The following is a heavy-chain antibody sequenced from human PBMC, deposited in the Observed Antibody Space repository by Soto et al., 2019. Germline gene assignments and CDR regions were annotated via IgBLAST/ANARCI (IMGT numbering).Heavy chain of an antibody. Sequence: EVQLVESGGGLVQPGGSLRLSCAASGFTFSSYWMSWVRQAPGKGLEWVANIKQDGSEKYYVDSVKGRFTISRDNAKNSLYLQMNSRRAEDTAVYYCASTSWYYDFWSGYSMDVWGKGTTVTVSS. J-gene: IGHJ6*04. V-gene: IGHV3-7*01. CDR2: IKQDGSEK. CDR1: GFTFSSYW. CDR3: ASTSWYYDFWSGYSMDV. D-gene: IGHD3-3*01.